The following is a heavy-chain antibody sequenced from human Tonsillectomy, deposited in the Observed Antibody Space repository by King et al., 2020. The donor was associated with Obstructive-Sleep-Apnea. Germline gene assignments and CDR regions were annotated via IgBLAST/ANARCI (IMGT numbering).Heavy chain of an antibody. CDR2: ISGSGGST. V-gene: IGHV3-23*04. Sequence: VQLVESGGGLVQPGGSLRLSCAASGFTFSSYAMSWVRQAPGKGLEWVSAISGSGGSTYYADSVKGRFTISRDNSKNTLYLQMHSLRAEDTAGYYFAKDQAIVVVPAAIGETENWFAPWGQGTLVTVSS. CDR3: AKDQAIVVVPAAIGETENWFAP. D-gene: IGHD2-2*02. CDR1: GFTFSSYA. J-gene: IGHJ5*02.